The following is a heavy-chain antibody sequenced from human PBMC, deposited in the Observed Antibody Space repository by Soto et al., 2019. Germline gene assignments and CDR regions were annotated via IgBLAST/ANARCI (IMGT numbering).Heavy chain of an antibody. CDR3: ARGGPDYYDSSGSLYYGMDV. CDR1: GFTFSSYA. Sequence: GGSLRLSCAASGFTFSSYAMHWVRQAPGKGLEWVAVISYDGSNKYYADSVKGRFTISRDNSKNTLYLQMNSLRAEDTAVYYCARGGPDYYDSSGSLYYGMDVCGPGTTVTVS. CDR2: ISYDGSNK. D-gene: IGHD3-22*01. J-gene: IGHJ6*02. V-gene: IGHV3-30-3*01.